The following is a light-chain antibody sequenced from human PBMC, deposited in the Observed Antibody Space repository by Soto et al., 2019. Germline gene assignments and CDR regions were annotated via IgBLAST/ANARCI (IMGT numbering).Light chain of an antibody. CDR3: QHLNDYRYT. CDR1: QDISVY. V-gene: IGKV1-27*01. Sequence: DIQMTQSPSSLSASVGDRVTITCRASQDISVYLAWYQQKPGKVPKLLIYSASTLQSGVPSRFSGSGSGTDFTLTISSLQPEDVATYYCQHLNDYRYTFGQGTKVEIK. J-gene: IGKJ2*01. CDR2: SAS.